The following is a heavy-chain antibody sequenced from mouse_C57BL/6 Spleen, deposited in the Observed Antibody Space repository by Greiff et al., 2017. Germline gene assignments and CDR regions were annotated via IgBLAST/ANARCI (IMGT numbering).Heavy chain of an antibody. D-gene: IGHD2-1*01. V-gene: IGHV1-64*01. CDR3: ASPYGNYEGYAMDY. Sequence: QVQLQQPGAELVKPGASVKLSCKASGYTFTSYWMHWVKQRPGQGLEWIGMIHPNSGSTNYNEKFKSEATLTVDKSSSTAYMQLSSLTSEDSAVYYCASPYGNYEGYAMDYWGQGTSVTVSS. CDR2: IHPNSGST. J-gene: IGHJ4*01. CDR1: GYTFTSYW.